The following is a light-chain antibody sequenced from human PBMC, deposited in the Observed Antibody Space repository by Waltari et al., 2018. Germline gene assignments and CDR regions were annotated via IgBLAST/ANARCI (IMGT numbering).Light chain of an antibody. V-gene: IGKV1-8*01. CDR2: AAS. CDR1: QAIGSY. CDR3: QQYYDYPRT. J-gene: IGKJ1*01. Sequence: IQMTQSPSSFSASTGDRVTITCRASQAIGSYLAWYRQKPGRVPKLLISAASTLQSGVPSRFTGSGSGTDFTLTINCLQSEDFATYYCQQYYDYPRTFGQGTKVEVK.